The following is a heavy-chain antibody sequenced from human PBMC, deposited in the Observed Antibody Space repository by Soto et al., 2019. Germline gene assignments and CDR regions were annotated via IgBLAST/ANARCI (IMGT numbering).Heavy chain of an antibody. CDR1: GFTFSSYA. Sequence: LRLSCAASGFTFSSYAMSWVRQAPGKGLEWVSAISGSGGSTYYADSVKGRFTISRDNSKNTLYLQMNSLRAEDTAVYYCAKDQGYYYDSSGYCFDYWGQGTLVTVSS. J-gene: IGHJ4*02. V-gene: IGHV3-23*01. CDR2: ISGSGGST. D-gene: IGHD3-22*01. CDR3: AKDQGYYYDSSGYCFDY.